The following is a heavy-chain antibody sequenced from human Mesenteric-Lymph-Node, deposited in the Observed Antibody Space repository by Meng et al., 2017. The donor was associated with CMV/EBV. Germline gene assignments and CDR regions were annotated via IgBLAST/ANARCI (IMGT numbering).Heavy chain of an antibody. CDR1: GYTFTGYY. CDR2: INPNSGGT. CDR3: ARLIVATITGFDY. J-gene: IGHJ4*02. D-gene: IGHD5-12*01. Sequence: CKASGYTFTGYYMRWVRQAPGQGLEWMGWINPNSGGTNYAQKFQGRVTMTRDTSISTAYMELSRLRSDDTAVYYCARLIVATITGFDYWGQGTLVTVSS. V-gene: IGHV1-2*02.